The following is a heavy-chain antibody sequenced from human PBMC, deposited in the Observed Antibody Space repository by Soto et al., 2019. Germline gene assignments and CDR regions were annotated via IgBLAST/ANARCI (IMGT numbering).Heavy chain of an antibody. CDR2: INPNSGGT. Sequence: GASVKVSCKASGYTFTGYYMHWVRQAPGQGLEWMGWINPNSGGTNYAQKFQGWVTMTRDTSISTAYMELSRLRSDDTGVYYCARRAPCYYYGMDVWGQANTVTVSS. CDR1: GYTFTGYY. CDR3: ARRAPCYYYGMDV. J-gene: IGHJ6*02. V-gene: IGHV1-2*04.